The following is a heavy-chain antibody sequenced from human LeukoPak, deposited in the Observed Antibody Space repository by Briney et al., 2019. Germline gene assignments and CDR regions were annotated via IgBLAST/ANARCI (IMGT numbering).Heavy chain of an antibody. CDR2: ISYGGSNN. D-gene: IGHD3-22*01. J-gene: IGHJ4*02. Sequence: PGGSLRLSCAASRFTFSSYAMHWVRQAPGKGLEWVAVISYGGSNNYYADSVKGRFTISRDNSKNTLYLQMNSLRAEDTAVYYCARVGTFYYDGSGYYGNYFDCWGQGALVTVSS. V-gene: IGHV3-30-3*01. CDR3: ARVGTFYYDGSGYYGNYFDC. CDR1: RFTFSSYA.